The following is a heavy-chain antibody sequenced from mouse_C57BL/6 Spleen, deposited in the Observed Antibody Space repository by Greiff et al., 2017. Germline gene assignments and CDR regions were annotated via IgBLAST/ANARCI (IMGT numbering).Heavy chain of an antibody. D-gene: IGHD2-1*01. Sequence: QVQLQQSGAELVRPGASVTLSCKASGYTFTDYEMHWVKQTPVHGLEWIGAIDPETGGPAYNQKFKGKAILTADKSSSTAYMELRSLTSEDSAVYYCTTYGNYAWFAYWGQGTLVTVSA. CDR1: GYTFTDYE. CDR2: IDPETGGP. CDR3: TTYGNYAWFAY. V-gene: IGHV1-15*01. J-gene: IGHJ3*01.